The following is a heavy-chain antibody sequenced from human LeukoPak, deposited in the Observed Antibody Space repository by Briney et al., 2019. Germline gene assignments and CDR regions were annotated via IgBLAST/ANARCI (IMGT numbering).Heavy chain of an antibody. D-gene: IGHD3-9*01. J-gene: IGHJ4*02. V-gene: IGHV1-46*01. CDR1: GYTFTSYY. Sequence: ASVKVSCKASGYTFTSYYMHWVRQAPGQGLEWMGIINPSGGSTSYAQKFQGRVTMTRDTSTSTVYMELSSLRSEDTAVYYCARELVSQSYDILTGYLDYWGQGTLVTVSS. CDR2: INPSGGST. CDR3: ARELVSQSYDILTGYLDY.